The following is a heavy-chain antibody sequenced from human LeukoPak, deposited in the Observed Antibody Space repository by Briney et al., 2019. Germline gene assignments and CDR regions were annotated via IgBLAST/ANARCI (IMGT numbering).Heavy chain of an antibody. J-gene: IGHJ4*02. CDR3: ASRPVIYSSGYYRL. D-gene: IGHD3-22*01. CDR2: IYTSGST. Sequence: SETLSLTCTVSGDSISSGDYYWSWIRQPAGKGLEWIGRIYTSGSTYYNPSLKSRVTISVDTSKNQFSLKLSSVTAADTAVYYCASRPVIYSSGYYRLWGQGTLVTVSS. V-gene: IGHV4-61*02. CDR1: GDSISSGDYY.